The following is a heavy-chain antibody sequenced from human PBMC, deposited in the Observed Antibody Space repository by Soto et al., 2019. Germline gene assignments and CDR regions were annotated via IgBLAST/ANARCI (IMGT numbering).Heavy chain of an antibody. CDR2: SNPEETTT. Sequence: GGSLRLSCAASGFTFSTYWMHWVRQAPGKGLVWVSRSNPEETTTTYADSVKGRFTISRDNSKNTLYLQMNSLRAEDTAVYYCARDQAVTMIVGGLGMDVWGQGTTVTVSS. J-gene: IGHJ6*02. CDR1: GFTFSTYW. V-gene: IGHV3-74*03. D-gene: IGHD3-22*01. CDR3: ARDQAVTMIVGGLGMDV.